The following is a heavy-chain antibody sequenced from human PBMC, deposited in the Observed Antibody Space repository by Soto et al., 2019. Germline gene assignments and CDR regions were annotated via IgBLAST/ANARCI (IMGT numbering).Heavy chain of an antibody. V-gene: IGHV4-30-4*01. CDR3: ARIPYSSGSRYMDV. J-gene: IGHJ6*03. Sequence: QVQLQKSGPGLVKPSQTLYLTCTVSGGSISSGDYYWSWIRQPPGKGLEWIGYIYYSGSTYYNPSLKSRVNISVDTSKNQFSLKLSSVTAADPAAYYCARIPYSSGSRYMDVWGQGTTVTVSS. D-gene: IGHD5-18*01. CDR2: IYYSGST. CDR1: GGSISSGDYY.